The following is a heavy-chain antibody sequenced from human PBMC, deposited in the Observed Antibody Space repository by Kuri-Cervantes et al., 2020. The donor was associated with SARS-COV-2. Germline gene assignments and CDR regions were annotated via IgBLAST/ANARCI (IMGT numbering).Heavy chain of an antibody. V-gene: IGHV1-8*03. CDR3: ARVHEYSSSWLIPPDVHYMDV. Sequence: ASVKVSCKASGGTFTSYDINWVRQATGQGLEWMGWMNPNSGNTGYAQKFQGRVTITRNTSISTAYMELSSLRSEDTAVYYCARVHEYSSSWLIPPDVHYMDVWGKGTTVTVSS. J-gene: IGHJ6*03. CDR2: MNPNSGNT. CDR1: GGTFTSYD. D-gene: IGHD6-6*01.